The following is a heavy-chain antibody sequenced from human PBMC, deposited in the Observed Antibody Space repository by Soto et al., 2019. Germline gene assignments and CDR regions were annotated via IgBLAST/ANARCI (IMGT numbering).Heavy chain of an antibody. CDR2: IYSGGST. V-gene: IGHV3-53*01. CDR1: GFTVSSST. Sequence: LRLSCAASGFTVSSSTMNWVRQAPGKGLECVSVIYSGGSTYFADSVKGRFTISRDNSKNTLHLQMNSLRAEDTAVYYCARVALTAKADTYYYSGLDVWGQGTSVTVSS. D-gene: IGHD2-15*01. J-gene: IGHJ6*02. CDR3: ARVALTAKADTYYYSGLDV.